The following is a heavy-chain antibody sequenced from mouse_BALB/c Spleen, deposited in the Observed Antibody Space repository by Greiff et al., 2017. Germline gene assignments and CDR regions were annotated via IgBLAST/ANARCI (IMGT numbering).Heavy chain of an antibody. CDR3: ALNWDGGLRHFDV. CDR1: GFNIKDTY. D-gene: IGHD4-1*01. V-gene: IGHV14-3*02. CDR2: IDPANGNT. J-gene: IGHJ1*01. Sequence: EVQLQQSGAELVKPGASVKLSCTASGFNIKDTYMHWVKQRPEQGLEWIGRIDPANGNTKYDPKFQGKATITADTSSNTAYLQLSSLTSEDTAVYYCALNWDGGLRHFDVWGAGTTVTVSS.